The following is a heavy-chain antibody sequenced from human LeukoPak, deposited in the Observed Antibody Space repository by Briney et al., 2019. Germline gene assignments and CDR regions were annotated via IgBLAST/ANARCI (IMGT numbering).Heavy chain of an antibody. J-gene: IGHJ4*02. V-gene: IGHV1-18*01. CDR1: GYTFTSYG. D-gene: IGHD6-13*01. Sequence: GASVTVSCKASGYTFTSYGISWVRQAPGQGLAWMGWISAYNHNTNYAQKLQCSVTMTRDTSASTAYMELRSLRSDDAAVYYCARDWSGGWYDYWGQGTLVTVSS. CDR3: ARDWSGGWYDY. CDR2: ISAYNHNT.